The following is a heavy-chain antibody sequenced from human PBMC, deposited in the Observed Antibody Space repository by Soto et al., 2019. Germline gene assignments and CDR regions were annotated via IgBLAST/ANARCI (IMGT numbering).Heavy chain of an antibody. Sequence: EVQLLESGGGLVQPGGSLRLSCAASGFTSSSYAMSWVRQAPGKGLEWVSAISGSGGSTYYGDSVKGRFTISRDNSKNTLYLQMNSLRAEDTAVYYCAKDSDILGYFDYWGQGTLVTVSS. V-gene: IGHV3-23*01. J-gene: IGHJ4*02. CDR3: AKDSDILGYFDY. D-gene: IGHD3-9*01. CDR1: GFTSSSYA. CDR2: ISGSGGST.